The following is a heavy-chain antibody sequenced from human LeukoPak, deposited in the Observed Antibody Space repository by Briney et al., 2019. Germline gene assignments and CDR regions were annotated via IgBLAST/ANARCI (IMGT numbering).Heavy chain of an antibody. CDR1: GGSFSGYY. CDR3: ANLMAAADTTVDY. CDR2: INHSGST. V-gene: IGHV4-34*01. D-gene: IGHD6-13*01. J-gene: IGHJ4*02. Sequence: PSETLSLTCAVYGGSFSGYYWSWIRQPPGKGLEWIGEINHSGSTNYNPSLKSRVTISVDTSKNQFSLKLSSVTAADTAVYYCANLMAAADTTVDYWGQGTLVTVSS.